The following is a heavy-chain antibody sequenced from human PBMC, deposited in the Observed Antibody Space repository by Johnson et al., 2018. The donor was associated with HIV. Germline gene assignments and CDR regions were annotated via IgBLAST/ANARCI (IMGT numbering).Heavy chain of an antibody. V-gene: IGHV3-20*04. CDR1: GFTVSSYY. Sequence: VQLVESGGGLVQPGGSLRLSCVVSGFTVSSYYMSWVRQAPGKGLEWVSGINWNGGSTGYADSVKGRFTISRDNAKNSLYLQMNSLRAEDTALYYCARAFLSHYYDSSGPVDIWGQGTIVTVSS. CDR2: INWNGGST. D-gene: IGHD3-22*01. J-gene: IGHJ3*02. CDR3: ARAFLSHYYDSSGPVDI.